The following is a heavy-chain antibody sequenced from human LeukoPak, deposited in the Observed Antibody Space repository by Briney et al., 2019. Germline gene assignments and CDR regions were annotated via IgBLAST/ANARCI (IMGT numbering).Heavy chain of an antibody. D-gene: IGHD1-26*01. CDR3: AGDAASVGANPFDY. J-gene: IGHJ4*02. V-gene: IGHV1-18*01. CDR2: ISAYNGNT. CDR1: GYTSTSYG. Sequence: ASVKVSCKASGYTSTSYGISWVRQAPGQGLEWMGWISAYNGNTNYAQKLQGRVTMTTDTSTSTAYMELRSLRSDDTAVYYCAGDAASVGANPFDYWGQGTLVTVSS.